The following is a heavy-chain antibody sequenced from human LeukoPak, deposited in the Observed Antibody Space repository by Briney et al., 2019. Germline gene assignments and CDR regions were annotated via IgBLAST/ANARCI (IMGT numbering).Heavy chain of an antibody. CDR3: AKGPYRYYYDSSGYGGSYYFDY. D-gene: IGHD3-22*01. J-gene: IGHJ4*02. CDR1: GFHLNSHA. V-gene: IGHV3-23*01. CDR2: IKGRGGRT. Sequence: GSPGLFCSASGFHLNSHAMSWGRQAPGEGLEWVPAIKGRGGRTYYADSVKGRFTISRDNSKNTLYLQMNSLRAEDTAVYYCAKGPYRYYYDSSGYGGSYYFDYWGQGTLVTVSS.